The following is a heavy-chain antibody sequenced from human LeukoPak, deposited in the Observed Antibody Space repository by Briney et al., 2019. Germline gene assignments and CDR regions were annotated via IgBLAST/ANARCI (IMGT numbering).Heavy chain of an antibody. J-gene: IGHJ4*02. CDR2: FRRKTNGTAI. D-gene: IGHD3-10*01. V-gene: IGHV3-15*07. CDR1: VCTLRKVL. CDR3: VTGVMIAVTGNDY. Sequence: GWALTLSRAYSVCTLRKVLMNWVRQPPAKGLAWVGRFRRKTNGTAIDSAAAVRGRFTISSNDSKNTLYLKLNRLKTGATAVYYCVTGVMIAVTGNDYWGQGSLVTVSS.